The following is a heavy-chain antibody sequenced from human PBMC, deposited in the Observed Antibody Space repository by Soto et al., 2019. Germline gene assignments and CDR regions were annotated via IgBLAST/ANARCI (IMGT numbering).Heavy chain of an antibody. V-gene: IGHV1-18*01. Sequence: GASVKVSCKASGYTFTSYGISWVRQAPGQGLEWMGWISAYNGNTNYAQKLQGRVTMTTDTSTSTAYMELRSLRSDDTAVYYCALIVVVVAATDNWFDPWGQGTLVTVSS. CDR2: ISAYNGNT. D-gene: IGHD2-15*01. CDR1: GYTFTSYG. CDR3: ALIVVVVAATDNWFDP. J-gene: IGHJ5*02.